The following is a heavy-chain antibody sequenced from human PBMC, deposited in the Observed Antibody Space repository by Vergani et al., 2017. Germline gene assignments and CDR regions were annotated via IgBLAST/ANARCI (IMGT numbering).Heavy chain of an antibody. CDR1: GFTFSSYA. Sequence: EVQLLESGGGLVQPGGSLRLSCAASGFTFSSYAMSWVRQAPGKGLEWVSAISGSGGSTYYADSVKGRFTISRDNSKNTLYLQMNSLRAEDTAVYYCAKICLNLRFLEWLCYMDVWGKGTTVTVSS. CDR2: ISGSGGST. J-gene: IGHJ6*03. CDR3: AKICLNLRFLEWLCYMDV. D-gene: IGHD3-3*01. V-gene: IGHV3-23*01.